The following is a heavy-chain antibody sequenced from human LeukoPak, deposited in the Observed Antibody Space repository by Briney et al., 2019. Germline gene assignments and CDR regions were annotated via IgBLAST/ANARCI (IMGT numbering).Heavy chain of an antibody. Sequence: GGPLRLSCAASGLTFNTYAMTWVRQAPGKGLGWVSGISGSGGTTYYADSVKGRFTISRDNSRNTLYLQMSSLRAEDTAVYYCAKAPSVSSSWFDYWGQGTLVTVSS. J-gene: IGHJ4*02. CDR1: GLTFNTYA. D-gene: IGHD6-13*01. V-gene: IGHV3-23*01. CDR2: ISGSGGTT. CDR3: AKAPSVSSSWFDY.